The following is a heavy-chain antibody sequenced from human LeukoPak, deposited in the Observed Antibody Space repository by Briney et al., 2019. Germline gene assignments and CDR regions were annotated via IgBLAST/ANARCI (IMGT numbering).Heavy chain of an antibody. V-gene: IGHV5-51*01. CDR1: GYSFTSYW. CDR3: ARLDTLLWFGEFLPRLGFDY. D-gene: IGHD3-10*01. CDR2: IYPGDSDT. J-gene: IGHJ4*02. Sequence: GESLKISCKGSGYSFTSYWIGWVRQMPGKGLEWMGIIYPGDSDTRYSPSFQGQVTFSADKPISTAYLQWSSLKASDTAIYYCARLDTLLWFGEFLPRLGFDYWGQGTLVIVSS.